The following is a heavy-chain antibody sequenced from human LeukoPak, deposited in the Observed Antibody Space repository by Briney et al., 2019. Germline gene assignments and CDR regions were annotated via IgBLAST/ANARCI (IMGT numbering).Heavy chain of an antibody. CDR1: GGSISSYY. CDR3: ARHRWELNAFDI. J-gene: IGHJ3*02. CDR2: IYYSGRT. D-gene: IGHD1-26*01. V-gene: IGHV4-59*08. Sequence: PSETLSLTCTVSGGSISSYYWSWIRQPPGKGLEWIGYIYYSGRTNYNPSLKSRVTISVDTSKSQFSLILRSVTAADTAVYYCARHRWELNAFDIWGQGTMVTVSS.